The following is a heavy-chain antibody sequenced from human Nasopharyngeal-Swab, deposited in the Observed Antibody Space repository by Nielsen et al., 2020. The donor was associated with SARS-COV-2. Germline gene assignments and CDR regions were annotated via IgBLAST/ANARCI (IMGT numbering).Heavy chain of an antibody. Sequence: SETLSLTCAVYGGSFSGHYWSWIRQPPGKGLEWIGEINHGGSTNYKPSLKSRVTISIDTSKNQFSLKVSSVTAADTAVYYCARAQLVVGYYYYGMEVWGQGTTVTVSS. CDR1: GGSFSGHY. D-gene: IGHD6-13*01. V-gene: IGHV4-34*01. CDR2: INHGGST. CDR3: ARAQLVVGYYYYGMEV. J-gene: IGHJ6*02.